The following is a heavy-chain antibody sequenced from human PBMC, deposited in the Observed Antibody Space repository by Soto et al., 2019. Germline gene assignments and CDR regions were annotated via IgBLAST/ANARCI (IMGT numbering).Heavy chain of an antibody. CDR3: AKDQGDRIQLWCGDY. CDR2: ISYDGSNK. D-gene: IGHD5-18*01. V-gene: IGHV3-30*18. Sequence: GGSLRLSCAASGFTFSSYGMHWVRQAPGKGLEWVAVISYDGSNKYYADSVKGRFTISRDNSKNTLYLQMNSLRAEDTAVYYCAKDQGDRIQLWCGDYWGQGTLVTVSS. J-gene: IGHJ4*02. CDR1: GFTFSSYG.